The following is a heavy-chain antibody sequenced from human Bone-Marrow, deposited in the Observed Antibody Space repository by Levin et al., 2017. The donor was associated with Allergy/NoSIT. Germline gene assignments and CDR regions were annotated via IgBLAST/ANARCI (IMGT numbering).Heavy chain of an antibody. CDR1: GFTFSSSA. D-gene: IGHD6-13*01. J-gene: IGHJ4*02. CDR3: AKGGLQLGYSFDS. CDR2: ISTNSEYI. V-gene: IGHV3-23*01. Sequence: GGSLRLSCAASGFTFSSSAMSWVRQAPGKGLVWVSAISTNSEYIFYADSVKGRVTISRDNSRNRLYLQMSSLRVEDTAVYYCAKGGLQLGYSFDSWGQGALVTVSS.